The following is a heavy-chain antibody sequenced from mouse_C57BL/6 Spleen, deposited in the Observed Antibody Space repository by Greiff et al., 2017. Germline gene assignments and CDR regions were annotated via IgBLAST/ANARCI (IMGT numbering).Heavy chain of an antibody. CDR3: TRWVLRYYFDD. CDR2: IDPETGGT. V-gene: IGHV1-15*01. CDR1: GYTFTDYE. D-gene: IGHD2-14*01. J-gene: IGHJ2*01. Sequence: QVQLKESGAELVRPGASVTLSCKASGYTFTDYEMHWVKQTPVHGLEWIGAIDPETGGTAYNQKFKGKAILTADKSSSTAYMELRSLTSEDSAVYYCTRWVLRYYFDDWGQGTTLTVSS.